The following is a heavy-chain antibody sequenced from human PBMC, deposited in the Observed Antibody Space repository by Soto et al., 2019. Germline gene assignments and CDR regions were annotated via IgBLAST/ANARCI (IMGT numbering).Heavy chain of an antibody. J-gene: IGHJ6*02. D-gene: IGHD3-16*01. CDR1: GFTFSSYA. CDR3: ARDSTWGVSYGMDV. V-gene: IGHV3-30-3*01. CDR2: ISYDGSNK. Sequence: TGGSLRLSCAASGFTFSSYAMHWVRQAPGKGLEWVAVISYDGSNKYYADSVKGRFTISRDNSKNTLYLQMNSLRAEDTAVYYCARDSTWGVSYGMDVWGQGTTVT.